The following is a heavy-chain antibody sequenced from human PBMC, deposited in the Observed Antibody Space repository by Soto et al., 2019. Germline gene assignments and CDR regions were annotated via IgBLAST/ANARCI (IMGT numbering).Heavy chain of an antibody. CDR1: GFTFSSYG. V-gene: IGHV3-33*01. D-gene: IGHD3-3*01. Sequence: LRLSCAASGFTFSSYGMHWVRQAPGKGLEWVAVIWYDGSNKYYADSVKGRFTISRDNSKNTLYLQMNSLRAEDTAVYYCARVHTIFGVVIFDYWGQGTLVTVSS. CDR2: IWYDGSNK. J-gene: IGHJ4*02. CDR3: ARVHTIFGVVIFDY.